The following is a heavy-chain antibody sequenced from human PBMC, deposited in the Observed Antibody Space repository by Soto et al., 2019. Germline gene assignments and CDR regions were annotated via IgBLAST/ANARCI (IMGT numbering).Heavy chain of an antibody. CDR2: ISYDGSNK. CDR3: AKDLLRFLEWFPPKAPTCFDY. Sequence: PGGSLRLSCAASGFTFSSYGMHWVRQAPGKGLEWVAVISYDGSNKYYADSVKGRFTISRDNSKNTLYLQMDSLRAEDTAVYYCAKDLLRFLEWFPPKAPTCFDYWGQGTLVTVSS. J-gene: IGHJ4*02. D-gene: IGHD3-3*01. CDR1: GFTFSSYG. V-gene: IGHV3-30*18.